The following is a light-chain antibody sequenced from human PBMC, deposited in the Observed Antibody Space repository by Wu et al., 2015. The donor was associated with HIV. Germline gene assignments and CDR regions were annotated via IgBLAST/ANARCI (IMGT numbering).Light chain of an antibody. CDR1: QSISSY. J-gene: IGKJ2*03. V-gene: IGKV1-39*01. CDR3: QQSYGTPYS. CDR2: AAS. Sequence: DIQMTQSPSSLSASVGDRVTITCRASQSISSYLNWYQQKPGKAPKLLIYAASNLQSGVPSRFSGSGSGTDFTLTISSLQPEDFATYYCQQSYGTPYSFGQGTKLEIK.